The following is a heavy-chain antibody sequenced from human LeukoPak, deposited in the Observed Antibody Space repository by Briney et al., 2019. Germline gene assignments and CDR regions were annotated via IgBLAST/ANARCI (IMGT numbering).Heavy chain of an antibody. CDR3: AKEDYYGSGTIDY. CDR2: IRYDGSNK. D-gene: IGHD3-10*01. Sequence: GGSLRLSCAASGFTFSSYGMHWVRQAPGKGLEWVAFIRYDGSNKYYADSVKGRFTISRDNSKNTLYLQMSSLRAEDTAVYYCAKEDYYGSGTIDYWGQGTLVTVSS. CDR1: GFTFSSYG. J-gene: IGHJ4*02. V-gene: IGHV3-30*02.